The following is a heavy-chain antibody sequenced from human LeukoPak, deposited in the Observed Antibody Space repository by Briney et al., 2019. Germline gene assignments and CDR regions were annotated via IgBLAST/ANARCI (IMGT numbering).Heavy chain of an antibody. J-gene: IGHJ4*02. CDR2: ISSSSSYI. V-gene: IGHV3-21*01. CDR3: ASHHCSSTSCRSGHGY. CDR1: GFTFSSYS. Sequence: GGSLRLSRAASGFTFSSYSMNWVRPAPGKGLEWVSSISSSSSYIYYADSVKGRFTISRDNAKNSLYLQMNSLRAEDTAVYYCASHHCSSTSCRSGHGYWGQGTLVTVSS. D-gene: IGHD2-2*01.